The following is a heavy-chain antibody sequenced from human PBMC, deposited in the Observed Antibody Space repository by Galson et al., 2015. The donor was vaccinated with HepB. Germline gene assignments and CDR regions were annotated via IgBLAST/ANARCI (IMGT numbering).Heavy chain of an antibody. Sequence: SLRLSCAASGFTFSSYAMHWVRQAPGKGLEWVAVISYDGSNKYYADSVKGRFTISRDNSKNTLYLQMNSLRAEDTAVYYCARGGPWELLRGILGYWGQGTLVTVSS. J-gene: IGHJ4*02. CDR1: GFTFSSYA. CDR3: ARGGPWELLRGILGY. CDR2: ISYDGSNK. V-gene: IGHV3-30-3*01. D-gene: IGHD1-26*01.